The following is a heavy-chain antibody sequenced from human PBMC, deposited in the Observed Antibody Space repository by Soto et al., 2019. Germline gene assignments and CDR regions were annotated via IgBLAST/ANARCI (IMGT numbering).Heavy chain of an antibody. CDR1: GYRFTHYV. CDR2: IGAGDGKT. V-gene: IGHV1-3*01. D-gene: IGHD3-22*01. CDR3: VRDYASDSGVHLDF. Sequence: QVQLVQSGTEVKKPGASVKVSCKASGYRFTHYVIHWVRQAPGQRLEWMGWIGAGDGKTYYSQNFQGRVTITKDTSASNAYMELSSLIYEDTSVYYCVRDYASDSGVHLDFWGQGTLVTVSS. J-gene: IGHJ4*02.